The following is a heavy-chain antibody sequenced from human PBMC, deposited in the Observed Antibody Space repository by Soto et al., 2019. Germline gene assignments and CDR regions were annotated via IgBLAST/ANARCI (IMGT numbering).Heavy chain of an antibody. Sequence: QVQLVESGGGVDQPGRSLRLSCAASGFTFSVYGMHWVRQAPGKGLEWVALVSYDGSIKYYADSVKGRFTISRDNSKNTLYLQMNSLRVEDTAVYYCAKDGSHLAVAGTSPTSYFYGLAVWGHGTTVTVSS. CDR2: VSYDGSIK. V-gene: IGHV3-30*18. J-gene: IGHJ6*02. CDR1: GFTFSVYG. D-gene: IGHD6-19*01. CDR3: AKDGSHLAVAGTSPTSYFYGLAV.